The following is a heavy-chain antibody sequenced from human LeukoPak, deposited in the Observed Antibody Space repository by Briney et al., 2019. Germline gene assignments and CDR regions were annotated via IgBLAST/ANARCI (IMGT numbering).Heavy chain of an antibody. V-gene: IGHV3-23*01. CDR1: GFTFSSYA. CDR3: ARENYGSGSYPLDY. Sequence: GGSLRLSCAASGFTFSSYAMSWVRQAPGKGLEWVSAISGSGGSTYYADSVKGRFTISRDNAKNSLYLQMNSLRAEDTAVYYCARENYGSGSYPLDYWGQGTLVTVSS. CDR2: ISGSGGST. D-gene: IGHD3-10*01. J-gene: IGHJ4*02.